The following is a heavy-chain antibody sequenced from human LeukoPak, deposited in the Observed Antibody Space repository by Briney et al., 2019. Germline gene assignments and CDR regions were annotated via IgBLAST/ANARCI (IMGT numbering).Heavy chain of an antibody. Sequence: PGGSLRLSCAASGFTFSSYSMNWVRQAPGKGLEWVSSISSSSSYIYYADSVKGRFTISRDNAKNSLYLQMNSLRAEDTAVYYCARDAVHYYYYYMDVWGKGTTVTVSS. V-gene: IGHV3-21*01. CDR3: ARDAVHYYYYYMDV. J-gene: IGHJ6*03. D-gene: IGHD2-2*01. CDR2: ISSSSSYI. CDR1: GFTFSSYS.